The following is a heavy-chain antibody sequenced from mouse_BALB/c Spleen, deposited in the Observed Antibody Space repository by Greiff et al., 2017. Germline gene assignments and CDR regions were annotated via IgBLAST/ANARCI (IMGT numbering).Heavy chain of an antibody. D-gene: IGHD2-4*01. Sequence: VQLQQPGAELVKPGASVKLSCKASGYTFTSYYMYWVKQRPGQGLEWIGGINPSNGGTNFNEKFKSKATLTVDKSSSTAYMQLSSLTSEDSAVYYCTRGDYYYFDYWGQGTTLTVSS. CDR2: INPSNGGT. CDR1: GYTFTSYY. V-gene: IGHV1S81*02. J-gene: IGHJ2*01. CDR3: TRGDYYYFDY.